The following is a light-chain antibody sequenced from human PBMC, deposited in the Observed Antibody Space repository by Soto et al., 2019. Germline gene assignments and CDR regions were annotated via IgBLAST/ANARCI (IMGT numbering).Light chain of an antibody. CDR2: WAS. CDR3: YQYFSTPLT. CDR1: QSVLYSSDNKNY. V-gene: IGKV4-1*01. J-gene: IGKJ4*01. Sequence: IVMTQSPDSLAVSLNERPTINCKASQSVLYSSDNKNYLAWYQQKPGQPPKLVIYWASTRESGVPDRFSSSGSGTDFTLTISSLQAEDVAVYYCYQYFSTPLTFGGGTKVDIK.